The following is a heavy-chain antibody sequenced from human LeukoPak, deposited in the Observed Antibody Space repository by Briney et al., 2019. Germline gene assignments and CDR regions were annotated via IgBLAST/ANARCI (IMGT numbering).Heavy chain of an antibody. V-gene: IGHV3-49*04. CDR2: IRSKAYGSTT. CDR1: GFTFGDYA. CDR3: TMLKVTMVRGVTYLTEFDY. Sequence: GGSLRLSCTASGFTFGDYAMSWVRQAPGKGLEGVGFIRSKAYGSTTEYAASVKGRFTISRDDSKSIAYLQMNSLKTEDTAVYYCTMLKVTMVRGVTYLTEFDYWGQGTLVTVSS. D-gene: IGHD3-10*01. J-gene: IGHJ4*02.